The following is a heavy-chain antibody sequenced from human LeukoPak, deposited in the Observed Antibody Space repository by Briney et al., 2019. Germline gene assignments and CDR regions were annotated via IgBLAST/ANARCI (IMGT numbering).Heavy chain of an antibody. CDR2: IYYSGST. CDR1: GDSVSRSDFY. CDR3: ARLPIPGDYVH. V-gene: IGHV4-39*01. D-gene: IGHD4-17*01. Sequence: SETLSLTCTIFGDSVSRSDFYWDWIRQPPGKGLEWIGSIYYSGSTYYNPSLKSRVTISVDTSKNQFSLKLSSVTAADTAVYYCARLPIPGDYVHWGQGTLVTVSS. J-gene: IGHJ4*02.